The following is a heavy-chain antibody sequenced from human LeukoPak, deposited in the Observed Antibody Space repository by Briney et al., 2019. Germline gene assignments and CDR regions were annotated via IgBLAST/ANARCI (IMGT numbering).Heavy chain of an antibody. CDR1: GFTFDDYT. Sequence: GGSLRLSCAASGFTFDDYTMHWVRHAPGKGLEWVSLISWDGGRTYYADSVKGRFTISRDNSKNSLYLQMNSLRTEDTALSYCAKDIAPGEAAAGTGYFQHWGQGTLVTVSS. D-gene: IGHD6-13*01. V-gene: IGHV3-43*01. CDR3: AKDIAPGEAAAGTGYFQH. CDR2: ISWDGGRT. J-gene: IGHJ1*01.